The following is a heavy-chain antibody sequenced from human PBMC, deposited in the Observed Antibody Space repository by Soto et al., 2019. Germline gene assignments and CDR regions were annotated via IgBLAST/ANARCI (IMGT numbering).Heavy chain of an antibody. CDR3: ARPPTVTSYYYYGMDV. CDR2: ISYDVSNK. J-gene: IGHJ6*01. D-gene: IGHD4-4*01. V-gene: IGHV3-30-3*01. Sequence: XESLSLSCAASGLTFSSYSMHSVRQAPGKGLEWVAVISYDVSNKYYADSVKGRFTISRDNSKNTLYLQMNSLRAEDTAVYYCARPPTVTSYYYYGMDVWGQGTTVTVYS. CDR1: GLTFSSYS.